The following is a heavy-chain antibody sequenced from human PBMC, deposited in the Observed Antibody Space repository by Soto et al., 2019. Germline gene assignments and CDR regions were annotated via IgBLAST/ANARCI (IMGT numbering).Heavy chain of an antibody. Sequence: GESLKISCKGSGYSFTSYWLSWVRQMPGKGLEWMGRIDPSDSYANYSPSFQGHVTISADKSISTAYLQWSSLKASDTAMYYCARGHTSAMGYYDFYGMDVWGQGTTVTVSS. D-gene: IGHD6-13*01. V-gene: IGHV5-10-1*01. CDR2: IDPSDSYA. CDR1: GYSFTSYW. CDR3: ARGHTSAMGYYDFYGMDV. J-gene: IGHJ6*02.